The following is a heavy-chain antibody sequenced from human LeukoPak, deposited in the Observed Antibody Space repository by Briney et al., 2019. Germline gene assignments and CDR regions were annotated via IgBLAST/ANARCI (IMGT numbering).Heavy chain of an antibody. D-gene: IGHD6-13*01. J-gene: IGHJ4*02. CDR1: GGSISSYY. CDR3: ARHEWQQLLKFDY. CDR2: IFHNGIT. Sequence: SETLSLTCTVSGGSISSYYWNWIRQTPGKGLEWIGYIFHNGITKYNPSLRSRVSISVDTSKNQFSLKLSSVTAADTAVYYCARHEWQQLLKFDYWGQGALVTVSS. V-gene: IGHV4-59*08.